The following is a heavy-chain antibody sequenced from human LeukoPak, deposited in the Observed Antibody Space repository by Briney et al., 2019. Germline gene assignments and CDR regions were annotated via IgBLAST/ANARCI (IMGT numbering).Heavy chain of an antibody. CDR2: LNASGGST. CDR3: ARGAEISSGWYLRYNWFDP. Sequence: ASVKVSCKASGYTFTNYYIHWVRQAPGQGLEWMGILNASGGSTNYAQNFQGRVTMTRDTSTSTVYMELSSLRSEDTAVYYCARGAEISSGWYLRYNWFDPWGQGTLVTVSS. D-gene: IGHD6-19*01. V-gene: IGHV1-46*01. J-gene: IGHJ5*02. CDR1: GYTFTNYY.